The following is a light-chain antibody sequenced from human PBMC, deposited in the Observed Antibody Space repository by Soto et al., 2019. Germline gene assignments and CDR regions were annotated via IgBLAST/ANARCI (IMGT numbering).Light chain of an antibody. CDR2: GAS. V-gene: IGKV3-15*01. Sequence: EIVMTQSPATLSVSPGERATLSCRASQSISSSLAWYQQKPGQAPRLLIYGASTRATGIPARFSGSGSGTEFTLTISSLQSEDFAVYYCQYRGIWPPGATFGGGTKVEIK. CDR3: QYRGIWPPGAT. J-gene: IGKJ4*01. CDR1: QSISSS.